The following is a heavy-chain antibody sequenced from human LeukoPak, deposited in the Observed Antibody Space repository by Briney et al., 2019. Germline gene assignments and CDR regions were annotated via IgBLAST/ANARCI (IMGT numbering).Heavy chain of an antibody. D-gene: IGHD2-2*01. Sequence: GEPLKSCGKGSGHSFSSYLIGWVRQMPGKGLEWMGIIYVGDSDTRYSPSFQGQVTISADKSISTAYLQWCSLKASDTAMYHCANKSPAAREGFDYWGQGTLVTVSS. CDR3: ANKSPAAREGFDY. V-gene: IGHV5-51*01. CDR2: IYVGDSDT. CDR1: GHSFSSYL. J-gene: IGHJ4*02.